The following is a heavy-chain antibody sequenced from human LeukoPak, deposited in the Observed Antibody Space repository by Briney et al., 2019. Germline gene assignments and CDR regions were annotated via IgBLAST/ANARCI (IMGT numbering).Heavy chain of an antibody. Sequence: GGSLRLSCEASGLTFSRDWMGWVRQAPGKGLEWVANIRQDGGETYYGDSVKGRFIISRDNAKNSLYLQMNSLRVEDTAVYYCTSGGSGIYWGQGTLVTVSS. D-gene: IGHD3-10*01. J-gene: IGHJ4*01. CDR1: GLTFSRDW. V-gene: IGHV3-7*01. CDR2: IRQDGGET. CDR3: TSGGSGIY.